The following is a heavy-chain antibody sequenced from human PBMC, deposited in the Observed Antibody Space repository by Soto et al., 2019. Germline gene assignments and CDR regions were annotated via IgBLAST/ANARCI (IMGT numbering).Heavy chain of an antibody. CDR3: ARARLRAVYAFDI. D-gene: IGHD5-12*01. V-gene: IGHV4-31*03. CDR2: IYYSGST. CDR1: GGSVSSGAYY. Sequence: SETLFLTCTVSGGSVSSGAYYWTWIRQRPGKGLEWIGYIYYSGSTYYSPSLKSRLSISLDTSKNQFSLRLSSVTAADTAMYYCARARLRAVYAFDIWGQGTMVTVSS. J-gene: IGHJ3*02.